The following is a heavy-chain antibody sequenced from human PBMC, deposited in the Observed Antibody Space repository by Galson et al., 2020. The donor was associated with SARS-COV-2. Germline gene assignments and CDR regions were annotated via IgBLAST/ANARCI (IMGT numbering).Heavy chain of an antibody. V-gene: IGHV4-34*01. CDR3: ARVGGLHGSGTGYYYYYGMDV. Sequence: SETLSLTCAVYGGSFSGYYWSWIRQPPGKGLEWLGEINHSGSTNYNPSLKSRVTISVDTSKNQFSLKLSSVTAADTAVYYCARVGGLHGSGTGYYYYYGMDVWGQGTTVTVSS. CDR2: INHSGST. CDR1: GGSFSGYY. D-gene: IGHD3-10*01. J-gene: IGHJ6*02.